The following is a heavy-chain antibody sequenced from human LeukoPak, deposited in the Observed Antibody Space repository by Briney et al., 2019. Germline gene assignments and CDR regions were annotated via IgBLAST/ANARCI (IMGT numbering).Heavy chain of an antibody. CDR3: ARSAIQLWFLDY. CDR2: INPSGGST. D-gene: IGHD5-18*01. Sequence: GASVKVSCKASGCTFTSYYMHWVRQAPGQGLEWMGIINPSGGSTSYAQKFQGRVTMTRDTSTSTVYMELSSLRSEDTAVYYCARSAIQLWFLDYWGQGTLVTVSS. CDR1: GCTFTSYY. V-gene: IGHV1-46*03. J-gene: IGHJ4*02.